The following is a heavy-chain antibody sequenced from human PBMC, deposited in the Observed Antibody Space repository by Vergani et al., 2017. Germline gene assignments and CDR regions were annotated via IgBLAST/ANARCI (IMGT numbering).Heavy chain of an antibody. CDR1: GYTFTGYY. CDR3: ARVGAYGSGSYSSVYYYYMDV. D-gene: IGHD3-10*01. Sequence: QVQLVQSGAEVKKPGASVKVSCKASGYTFTGYYMHWVRQAPGQGLEWMGWINPNSGGTNYAQKFQGRVTMTRDTSISTAYMELSSLRSDDTAVYFCARVGAYGSGSYSSVYYYYMDVWGKGTTVTVSS. V-gene: IGHV1-2*02. CDR2: INPNSGGT. J-gene: IGHJ6*03.